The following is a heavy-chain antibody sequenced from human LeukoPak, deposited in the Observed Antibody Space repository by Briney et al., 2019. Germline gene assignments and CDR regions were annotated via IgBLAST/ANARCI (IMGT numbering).Heavy chain of an antibody. CDR2: INHSGST. J-gene: IGHJ3*02. Sequence: SETLSLTCAVYGGSFSGCYWSWIRQPPGKGLEWIGEINHSGSTNYNPSLKSRVTISVDTSKNQFSLKLSSVTAADTAVYYCARHRYCSSTSCYQQRRAFDIWGQGTMVTVSS. D-gene: IGHD2-2*01. CDR1: GGSFSGCY. V-gene: IGHV4-34*01. CDR3: ARHRYCSSTSCYQQRRAFDI.